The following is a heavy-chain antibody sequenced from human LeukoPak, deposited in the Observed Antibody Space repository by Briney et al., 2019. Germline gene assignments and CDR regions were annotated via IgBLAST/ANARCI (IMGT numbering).Heavy chain of an antibody. CDR3: ARLSSGRIYGDYGGTHNWFDP. V-gene: IGHV4-59*08. J-gene: IGHJ5*02. CDR1: GGSISSYY. Sequence: PSETLSLTCTVSGGSISSYYWSWIRQPPGKGLEWIGYIYYSGSTNYNPSLKSRVTISVDTSKNQFSLKLSSVTAADTAVYYCARLSSGRIYGDYGGTHNWFDPWGQGTLVTVSS. CDR2: IYYSGST. D-gene: IGHD4-17*01.